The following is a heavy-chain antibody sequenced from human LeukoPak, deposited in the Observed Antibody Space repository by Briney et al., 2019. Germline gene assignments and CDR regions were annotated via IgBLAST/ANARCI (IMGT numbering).Heavy chain of an antibody. D-gene: IGHD4-17*01. Sequence: TGGSLRLSCAASGFIFSNSAMHWVRQAPGKGLEWVAVISYDGSNKYYADSVKGRFTISRDNSKNTLYLQMNSLRAEDTAVYHCAKAARNGDHYYYYGMDVWGQGITVTVSS. V-gene: IGHV3-30*18. CDR2: ISYDGSNK. CDR1: GFIFSNSA. J-gene: IGHJ6*02. CDR3: AKAARNGDHYYYYGMDV.